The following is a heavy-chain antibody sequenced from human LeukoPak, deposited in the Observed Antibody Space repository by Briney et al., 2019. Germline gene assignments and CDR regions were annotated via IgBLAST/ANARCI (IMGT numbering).Heavy chain of an antibody. J-gene: IGHJ5*02. Sequence: ASVKVSCKASGYTFTSYGISWVRQAPGQGLEWMGWISAYNGNTNYAQKLQGRVTMTTDTSTSTAYMELRSLRSDDTAVYYCARDHVVGATWNWFDPWGQGTLVTVSS. CDR1: GYTFTSYG. CDR2: ISAYNGNT. V-gene: IGHV1-18*01. D-gene: IGHD1-26*01. CDR3: ARDHVVGATWNWFDP.